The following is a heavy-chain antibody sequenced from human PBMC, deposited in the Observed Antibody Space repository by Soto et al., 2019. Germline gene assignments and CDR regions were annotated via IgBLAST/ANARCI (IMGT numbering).Heavy chain of an antibody. D-gene: IGHD6-13*01. Sequence: PGGSLRLSCAASGFTFSSYSMNWVRQAPGKGLEWVSSISSSSSYIYYADSVKGRFTISRDNAKNSLYLQMNSLRAEDTAAYYCARPGQLVRSNWFDPWGQGTLVTVSS. J-gene: IGHJ5*02. V-gene: IGHV3-21*01. CDR3: ARPGQLVRSNWFDP. CDR1: GFTFSSYS. CDR2: ISSSSSYI.